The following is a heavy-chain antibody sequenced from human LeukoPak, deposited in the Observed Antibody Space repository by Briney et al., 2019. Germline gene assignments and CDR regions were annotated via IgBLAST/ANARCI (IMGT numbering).Heavy chain of an antibody. D-gene: IGHD1-26*01. J-gene: IGHJ4*02. V-gene: IGHV4-39*07. CDR1: GGSISSGTYY. CDR2: IYYSGST. CDR3: AGGVGLKD. Sequence: SETLSLTCTVSGGSISSGTYYWGWIRQPPGKGLEWIGSIYYSGSTYYTPSLKSRVTISVDRSKNQFSLKLSSVTAADTAVYYCAGGVGLKDWGQGTLVTVSS.